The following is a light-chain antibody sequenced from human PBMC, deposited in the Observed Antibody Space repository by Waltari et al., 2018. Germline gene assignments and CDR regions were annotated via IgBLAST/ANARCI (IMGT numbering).Light chain of an antibody. J-gene: IGLJ3*02. CDR2: EGS. CDR1: SSYVGSYNL. CDR3: CSYVGSSTWV. Sequence: QSALTQPASVSGSPGQSIPISCNGTSSYVGSYNLVPWYQQHPGKTPKLMIYEGSKRPSGVSNRFSGSKSGNTASLTISWLQAGDEADYYCCSYVGSSTWVFGGGTKLTVL. V-gene: IGLV2-23*01.